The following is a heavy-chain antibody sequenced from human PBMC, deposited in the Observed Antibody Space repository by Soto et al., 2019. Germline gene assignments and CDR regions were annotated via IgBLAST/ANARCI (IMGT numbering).Heavy chain of an antibody. Sequence: EVQLLESGGGLVQPGGSLRLSCAASGFTFSSYAMRWVRQAPGKGLEWVSAISGSGGSTYYADSVKGRFTISRDNSKNTLYLQMNSLRAEDTAVYYCAKKNVGVASGWYAGISWGQGTLVTVSS. CDR3: AKKNVGVASGWYAGIS. J-gene: IGHJ5*02. CDR2: ISGSGGST. CDR1: GFTFSSYA. D-gene: IGHD6-19*01. V-gene: IGHV3-23*01.